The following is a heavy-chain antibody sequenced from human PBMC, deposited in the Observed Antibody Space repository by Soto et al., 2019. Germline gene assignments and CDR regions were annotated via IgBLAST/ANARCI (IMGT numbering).Heavy chain of an antibody. Sequence: PSETLSLTCAVSGGSISSSNWWSWVRQPPGKGLEWIGEIYHSGSTNYNPSLKSRVTISVDKSKNQFSLKLSSVTAADTAVYYCARATYDHYYYYGMDVWGQGTTVTVSS. CDR1: GGSISSSNW. CDR3: ARATYDHYYYYGMDV. D-gene: IGHD3-3*01. V-gene: IGHV4-4*02. J-gene: IGHJ6*02. CDR2: IYHSGST.